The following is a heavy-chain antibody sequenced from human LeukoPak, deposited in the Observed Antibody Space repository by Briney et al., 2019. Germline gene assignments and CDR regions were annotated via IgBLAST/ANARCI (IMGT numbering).Heavy chain of an antibody. Sequence: SETLSLTCTVSGGSISSSSYYWGWIRQPPGKGLEWIGYIYHSGSTYYNPSLKSRVTISVDRSKNQFSLKLSSVTAADTAVYYCARGGTAVAGPGDAFDIRGQGTMVTVSS. CDR3: ARGGTAVAGPGDAFDI. CDR2: IYHSGST. V-gene: IGHV4-30-2*01. J-gene: IGHJ3*02. D-gene: IGHD6-19*01. CDR1: GGSISSSSYY.